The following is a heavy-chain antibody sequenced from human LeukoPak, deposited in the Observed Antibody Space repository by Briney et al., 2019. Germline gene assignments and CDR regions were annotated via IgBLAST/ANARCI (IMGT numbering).Heavy chain of an antibody. CDR2: IKQDGSEK. D-gene: IGHD6-19*01. V-gene: IGHV3-7*01. CDR1: GFTFSSYW. CDR3: ARGLYSSGWYEGSFDY. J-gene: IGHJ4*02. Sequence: GGSLRLSCAASGFTFSSYWMSWARQAPGKGLEWVANIKQDGSEKYYVDSVKGRFTISRDNAKNSLYLQMNSLRAEDTAVYYCARGLYSSGWYEGSFDYWGQGTLVTVSS.